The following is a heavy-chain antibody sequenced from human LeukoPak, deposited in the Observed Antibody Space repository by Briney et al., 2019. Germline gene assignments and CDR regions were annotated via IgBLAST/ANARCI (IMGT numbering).Heavy chain of an antibody. Sequence: ASVKVSCKASGGTFSSYAISWVRQAPGQGLEWMGRIIPILGIANYAQKFQGRVTITADKSTSTAYMELSSLRSEDTAVYYCAYYYDSSGPRGTWYFDLWGRGTLVTVSS. D-gene: IGHD3-22*01. CDR3: AYYYDSSGPRGTWYFDL. CDR2: IIPILGIA. J-gene: IGHJ2*01. V-gene: IGHV1-69*04. CDR1: GGTFSSYA.